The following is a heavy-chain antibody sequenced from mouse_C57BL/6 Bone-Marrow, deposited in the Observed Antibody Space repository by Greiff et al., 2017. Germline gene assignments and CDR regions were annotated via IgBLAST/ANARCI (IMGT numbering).Heavy chain of an antibody. CDR3: ARGDYYGSSYSDWYFDV. Sequence: VQLQESGAELARPGASVKMSCKASGYTFTSYTMHWVKQRPGQGLEWIGYINPSSGYTKYNQKFKDKAQLTADKSSSTAYRQLGSLTSEDSAVYYCARGDYYGSSYSDWYFDVWGTGTTVTVSS. V-gene: IGHV1-4*01. J-gene: IGHJ1*03. CDR2: INPSSGYT. D-gene: IGHD1-1*01. CDR1: GYTFTSYT.